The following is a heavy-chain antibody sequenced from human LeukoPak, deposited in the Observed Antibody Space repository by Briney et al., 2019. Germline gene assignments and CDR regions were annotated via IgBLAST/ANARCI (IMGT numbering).Heavy chain of an antibody. CDR3: ARRPAFYFDY. CDR1: GYSFTSYW. D-gene: IGHD6-6*01. Sequence: GESLKISCKGSGYSFTSYWIGWVRQMPGKGLGWMGVIYPADSDTKYSPSFQGQVTFSVDKSISTAYLQWNSLKASDTAIYYCARRPAFYFDYWGQGTLVTVSS. CDR2: IYPADSDT. V-gene: IGHV5-51*01. J-gene: IGHJ4*02.